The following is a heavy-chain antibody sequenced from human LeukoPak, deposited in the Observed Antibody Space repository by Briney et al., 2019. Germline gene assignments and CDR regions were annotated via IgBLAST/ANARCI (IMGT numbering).Heavy chain of an antibody. V-gene: IGHV4-34*01. CDR3: ARDSGTTGEVKFDP. J-gene: IGHJ5*02. CDR2: INHSGST. D-gene: IGHD3-10*01. Sequence: PSETLSLTCAVYGGSFSGYYWSWIRQPPGKGLEWIGEINHSGSTNYNPSLKSRVTISVDTSKNQFSLKLSSVTAADTAVHYCARDSGTTGEVKFDPWGQGTLVTVSS. CDR1: GGSFSGYY.